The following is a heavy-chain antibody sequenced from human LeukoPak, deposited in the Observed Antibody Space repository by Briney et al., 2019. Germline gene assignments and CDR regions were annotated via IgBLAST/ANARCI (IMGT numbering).Heavy chain of an antibody. J-gene: IGHJ6*03. V-gene: IGHV1-2*02. CDR2: INPNSGGT. CDR1: GYTFTGYY. Sequence: GASVKVSCKASGYTFTGYYMHWVRQAPGQGLEWMGWINPNSGGTNYAQKFQGRVTMTRDTSISTAYMELSRLRSDDTAVYYCARGGGGSYYYYYYMDVWGKGTTVTVSS. CDR3: ARGGGGSYYYYYYMDV. D-gene: IGHD1-26*01.